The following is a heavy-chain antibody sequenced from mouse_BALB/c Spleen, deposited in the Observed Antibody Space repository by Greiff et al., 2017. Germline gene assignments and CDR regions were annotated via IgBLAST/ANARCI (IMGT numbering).Heavy chain of an antibody. CDR2: IRNKANGYTT. D-gene: IGHD1-1*01. J-gene: IGHJ4*01. V-gene: IGHV7-3*02. CDR3: ARVVARPNYYAMDY. Sequence: EVHLVESGGGLVQPGGSLRLSCATSGFTFTDYYMSWVRQPPGKALEWLGFIRNKANGYTTEYSASVKGRFTISRDNSQSILYLQMNTLRAEDSATYYCARVVARPNYYAMDYWGQGTSVTVSS. CDR1: GFTFTDYY.